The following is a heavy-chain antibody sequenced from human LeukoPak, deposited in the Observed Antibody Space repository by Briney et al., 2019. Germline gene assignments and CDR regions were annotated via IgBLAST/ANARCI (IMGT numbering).Heavy chain of an antibody. CDR1: GFTFDDYG. CDR3: ARQGEIMITFGGVIGDAFDI. V-gene: IGHV3-20*04. J-gene: IGHJ3*02. D-gene: IGHD3-16*02. CDR2: INWNGGST. Sequence: GGSLRLSCAASGFTFDDYGMIWVRQDPGKGLEWVSGINWNGGSTGYADSVRGRFTISRDNAKNSLYLQMNSLRAEDTAVYYCARQGEIMITFGGVIGDAFDIWGQGTMVTVSS.